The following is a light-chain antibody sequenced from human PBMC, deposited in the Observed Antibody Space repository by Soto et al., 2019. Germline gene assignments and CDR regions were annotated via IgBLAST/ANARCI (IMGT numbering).Light chain of an antibody. J-gene: IGLJ1*01. CDR2: GDY. CDR3: AAWDDILNGYV. CDR1: PSNIGSNT. Sequence: QSVLTQPPSASGTPGQRVTISCSGSPSNIGSNTVSWYQQFSGSAPRLIMYGDYRRPSGVPDRFSGSKSGASASLAISGLQSEDEADYYCAAWDDILNGYVFGGGTKVTVL. V-gene: IGLV1-44*01.